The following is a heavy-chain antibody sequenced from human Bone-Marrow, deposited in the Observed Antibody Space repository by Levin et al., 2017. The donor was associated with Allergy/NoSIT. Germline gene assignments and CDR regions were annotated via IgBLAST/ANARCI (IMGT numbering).Heavy chain of an antibody. V-gene: IGHV3-48*03. CDR1: SEMFRNYE. Sequence: GGSLRLSCVGSSEMFRNYELTWVRQAPGRGLEWISYISSSGLTITYSDSVKGRFTVSRDNDRNTLFLQMNDLRVEDTGLYFCADLYCRVGTCFFDYWGRGTLVTV. D-gene: IGHD1-1*01. CDR3: ADLYCRVGTCFFDY. J-gene: IGHJ4*02. CDR2: ISSSGLTI.